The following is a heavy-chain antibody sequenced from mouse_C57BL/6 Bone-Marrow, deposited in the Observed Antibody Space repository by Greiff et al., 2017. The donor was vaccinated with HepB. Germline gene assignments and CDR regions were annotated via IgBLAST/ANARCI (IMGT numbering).Heavy chain of an antibody. V-gene: IGHV1-64*01. D-gene: IGHD1-1*01. Sequence: VQLQQPGAELVKPGASVKLSCKASGYTFTSYWMHWVKQRPGQGLEWIGMIHPNSGSTNYNEKFKSKATLTVDKSSSTAYMQLSSLTSEDSAVYYCAREGVVAREAFDYWGQGTTLTVSS. CDR1: GYTFTSYW. CDR3: AREGVVAREAFDY. J-gene: IGHJ2*01. CDR2: IHPNSGST.